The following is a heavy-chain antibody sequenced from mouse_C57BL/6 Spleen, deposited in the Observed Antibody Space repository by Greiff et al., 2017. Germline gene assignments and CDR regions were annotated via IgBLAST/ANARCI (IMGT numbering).Heavy chain of an antibody. J-gene: IGHJ1*03. CDR1: GYSFTGYY. CDR3: AKPPPGYSNFYWYFDV. Sequence: EVQLQQSGPELVKPGASVKISCKASGYSFTGYYMNWVKQSPEKSLEWIGEINPSTGGTTYNQKFKAKATLTVDKSSSTAYMQLKSLTSEDSAVYYCAKPPPGYSNFYWYFDVWGTGTTVTVSS. D-gene: IGHD2-5*01. CDR2: INPSTGGT. V-gene: IGHV1-42*01.